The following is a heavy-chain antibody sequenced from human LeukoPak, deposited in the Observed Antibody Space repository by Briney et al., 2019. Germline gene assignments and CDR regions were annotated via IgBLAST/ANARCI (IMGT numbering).Heavy chain of an antibody. Sequence: GASLRLSCAASGFTFSSYAMTWVRQAPGKGLEWVSAINGSGGSTYYADSVKGRFTISRDNSKNTLYLQMNSLRAEDTAVYYCAKASAYYGSSGYRYYFDYWGQGTLVTVSS. V-gene: IGHV3-23*01. J-gene: IGHJ4*02. CDR1: GFTFSSYA. CDR3: AKASAYYGSSGYRYYFDY. CDR2: INGSGGST. D-gene: IGHD3-22*01.